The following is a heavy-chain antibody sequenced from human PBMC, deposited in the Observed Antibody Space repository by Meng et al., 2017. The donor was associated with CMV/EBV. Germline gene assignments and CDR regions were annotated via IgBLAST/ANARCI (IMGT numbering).Heavy chain of an antibody. Sequence: TFSSYAMSWVRQAPGKGLEWVSAISGSGGSTYYADYVKGRFTISRDNSKNTLYLQMNSLRAEDTAVYYCAKDLRFRDFWSGYPYFDYWGQGTLVTVSS. CDR2: ISGSGGST. J-gene: IGHJ4*02. D-gene: IGHD3-3*01. CDR1: TFSSYA. CDR3: AKDLRFRDFWSGYPYFDY. V-gene: IGHV3-23*01.